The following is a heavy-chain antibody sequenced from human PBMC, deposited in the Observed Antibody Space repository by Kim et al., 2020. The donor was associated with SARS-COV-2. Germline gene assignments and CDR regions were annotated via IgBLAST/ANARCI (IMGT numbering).Heavy chain of an antibody. CDR3: ARCRGVVAFFYYYYYVMDV. CDR2: INHSGST. CDR1: GGSSSGYY. J-gene: IGHJ6*02. D-gene: IGHD2-15*01. V-gene: IGHV4-34*01. Sequence: SETLSLTCAVYGGSSSGYYWSWIRQPPGKGLEWIGEINHSGSTNYNPSLKSRVTISVDTPKNQFSLKLDSVNAADTAVYYCARCRGVVAFFYYYYYVMDVWGQGTTVTVS.